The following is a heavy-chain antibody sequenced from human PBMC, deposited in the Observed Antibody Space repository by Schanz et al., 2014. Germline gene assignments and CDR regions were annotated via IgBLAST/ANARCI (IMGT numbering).Heavy chain of an antibody. CDR3: ARGRTCDY. CDR2: MNPNSGNP. Sequence: QVQLVQSGAEVKKPGASVKVSCKASGYTFTSDSMHWVRQAPGQGLEWLGWMNPNSGNPGFAQKFRGRVTMTRNTSMSTAYIELHILTSEDTAVYYCARGRTCDYWGQGTLVTVSS. J-gene: IGHJ4*02. CDR1: GYTFTSDS. V-gene: IGHV1-8*02.